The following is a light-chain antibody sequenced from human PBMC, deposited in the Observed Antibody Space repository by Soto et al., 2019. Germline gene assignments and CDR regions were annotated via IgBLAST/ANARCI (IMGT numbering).Light chain of an antibody. V-gene: IGKV3-20*01. Sequence: EIVLTQSPGTLSLSPGERATLSCRASQSVSYYLAWYQQKPGQAPRLLIYDASSRATGVPDRFSGSGSGTELTLTISRLEPEDFEVYYCQQYGSSSWTFGQGTKVDIK. CDR2: DAS. CDR3: QQYGSSSWT. CDR1: QSVSYY. J-gene: IGKJ1*01.